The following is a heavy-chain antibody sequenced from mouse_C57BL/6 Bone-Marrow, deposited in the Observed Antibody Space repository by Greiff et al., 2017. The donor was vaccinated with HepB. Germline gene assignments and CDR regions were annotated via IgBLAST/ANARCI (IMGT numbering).Heavy chain of an antibody. CDR2: ISDGGSYT. V-gene: IGHV5-4*01. Sequence: EVQRVESGGGLVKPGGSLKLSCAASGFTFSSYAMSWVRQTPEKRLEWVATISDGGSYTYYPDNVKGRFTISRDNAKNNLYLQMSHLKSEDTAMYYCARGGDYDAPFAYWGQGTLVTVSA. CDR3: ARGGDYDAPFAY. J-gene: IGHJ3*01. D-gene: IGHD2-4*01. CDR1: GFTFSSYA.